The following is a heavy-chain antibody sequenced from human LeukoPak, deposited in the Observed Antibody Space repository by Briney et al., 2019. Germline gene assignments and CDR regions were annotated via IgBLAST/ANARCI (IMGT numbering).Heavy chain of an antibody. J-gene: IGHJ4*02. Sequence: GGSLRLSCAASGLTFSNAWMNWVRQAPGKGLEWVARVKSKAVGETTSYAAPEKGRFSILRDDSRDMVYLQMNSLEAEDTAVYYCATCNGDCYFNFWGQGTLVIVSS. CDR1: GLTFSNAW. CDR3: ATCNGDCYFNF. CDR2: VKSKAVGETT. V-gene: IGHV3-15*01. D-gene: IGHD2-21*02.